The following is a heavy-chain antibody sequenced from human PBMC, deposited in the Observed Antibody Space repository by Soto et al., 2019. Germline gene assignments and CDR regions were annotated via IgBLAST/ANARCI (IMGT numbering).Heavy chain of an antibody. CDR1: GYTFTGYY. Sequence: ASVKVSCKASGYTFTGYYMHWVRQAPGQGLEWMGWINPNSGGTNYAQKFQGWVTMTRDTSISTAYMELSRLRSDDTAVYYCATNYDILTGYYNLRYWGQGTLVTVSS. J-gene: IGHJ4*02. V-gene: IGHV1-2*04. CDR2: INPNSGGT. D-gene: IGHD3-9*01. CDR3: ATNYDILTGYYNLRY.